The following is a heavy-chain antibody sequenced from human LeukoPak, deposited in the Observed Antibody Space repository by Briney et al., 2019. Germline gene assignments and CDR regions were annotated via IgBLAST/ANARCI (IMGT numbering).Heavy chain of an antibody. Sequence: GGSLRLSCAASGFTFSSYGMHWVRQAPGKGLEWVAVISYDGSNKYYADSVKGRFTISRDNSKNTLYLQVNSLRAEDTAVYYCAKDLRERIRITIFGVVTSYYGMDVWGQGTTVTVSS. CDR1: GFTFSSYG. J-gene: IGHJ6*02. D-gene: IGHD3-3*01. CDR2: ISYDGSNK. V-gene: IGHV3-30*18. CDR3: AKDLRERIRITIFGVVTSYYGMDV.